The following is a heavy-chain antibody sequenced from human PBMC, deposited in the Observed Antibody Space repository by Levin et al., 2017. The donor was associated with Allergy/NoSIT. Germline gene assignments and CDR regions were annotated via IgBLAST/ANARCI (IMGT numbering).Heavy chain of an antibody. CDR2: IYYSGST. V-gene: IGHV4-59*08. D-gene: IGHD3-10*01. Sequence: SETLSLTCTVSGGSISSYYWSWIRQPPGKGLEWIGYIYYSGSTNYNPSLKSRVTISVDTSKNQFSLKLSSVTAADTAVYYCARQDGVWFGELYDYYYGMDVWGQGTTVTVSS. J-gene: IGHJ6*02. CDR3: ARQDGVWFGELYDYYYGMDV. CDR1: GGSISSYY.